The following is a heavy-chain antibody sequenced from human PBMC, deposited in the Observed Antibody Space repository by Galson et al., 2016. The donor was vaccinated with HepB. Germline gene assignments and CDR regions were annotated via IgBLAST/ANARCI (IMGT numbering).Heavy chain of an antibody. D-gene: IGHD5-24*01. J-gene: IGHJ4*02. CDR1: GGTFNTYV. Sequence: SVKVSCKASGGTFNTYVYSWVRQAPGQGLEWMGGVTPTLGTTNYAQNFQGRVTITADEYSSTVVLDLSSLGSDDTAVYYCARDLFQYHPRRDGYIFAYWGQGTLVIVSS. CDR2: VTPTLGTT. V-gene: IGHV1-69*13. CDR3: ARDLFQYHPRRDGYIFAY.